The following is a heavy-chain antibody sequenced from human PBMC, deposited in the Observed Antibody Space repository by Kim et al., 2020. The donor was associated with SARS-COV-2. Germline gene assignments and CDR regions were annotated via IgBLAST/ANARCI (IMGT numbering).Heavy chain of an antibody. V-gene: IGHV1-46*01. D-gene: IGHD3-22*01. J-gene: IGHJ4*02. CDR3: ARANRAPYHYYPSSGAIDC. CDR1: GYTFTSYS. Sequence: ASVKVSCKASGYTFTSYSMHWVRQAPGKGLEWLGRINPRDGGRSYAQNLQGRVTMTRDTSTSTIYMELTSLRSEDTAVYYCARANRAPYHYYPSSGAIDCWGRGTRVTVS. CDR2: INPRDGGR.